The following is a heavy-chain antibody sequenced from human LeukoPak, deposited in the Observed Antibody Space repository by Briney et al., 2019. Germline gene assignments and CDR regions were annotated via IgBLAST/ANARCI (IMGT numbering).Heavy chain of an antibody. J-gene: IGHJ4*02. D-gene: IGHD3-10*01. V-gene: IGHV4-59*01. Sequence: SETLSLTCTVSGGSISSYYWSWIRQPPGKGLEWIGYIYYSGSTNYNPSLKSRVTISVDTSKNQFSLKLSSVTAADTAVYYCAREAPGSYSFDDWGQGTLVTVSS. CDR1: GGSISSYY. CDR3: AREAPGSYSFDD. CDR2: IYYSGST.